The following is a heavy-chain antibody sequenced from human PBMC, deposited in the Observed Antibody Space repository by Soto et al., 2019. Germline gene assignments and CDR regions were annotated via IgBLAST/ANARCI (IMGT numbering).Heavy chain of an antibody. D-gene: IGHD2-15*01. CDR2: MNPNSGNT. V-gene: IGHV1-8*01. J-gene: IGHJ3*02. Sequence: QVQMVQSGAEVKKPGASVKVSCRASGYSFTSYDVNWVRQATGQGLEWMGWMNPNSGNTAFAEKFQGSVTMTRDTPIRTAYMELSGLTSEDTAVYYCARYPYTSYCSDGSCSYDAFDIWGQGTVVTDSS. CDR1: GYSFTSYD. CDR3: ARYPYTSYCSDGSCSYDAFDI.